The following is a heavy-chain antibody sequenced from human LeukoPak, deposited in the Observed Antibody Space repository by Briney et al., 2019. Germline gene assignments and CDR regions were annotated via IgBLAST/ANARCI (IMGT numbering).Heavy chain of an antibody. Sequence: HPGGSLRLSCAASGFTFSSYAMSWVRQAPGKGLEWVSAISGSGGSTYYADSVKGRFTISRDNSKNTLYLQMNSLRAEDTAVYYCAATDSMAYYDSSGYFDIWGQGTMATVSS. CDR3: AATDSMAYYDSSGYFDI. CDR1: GFTFSSYA. CDR2: ISGSGGST. V-gene: IGHV3-23*01. J-gene: IGHJ3*02. D-gene: IGHD3-22*01.